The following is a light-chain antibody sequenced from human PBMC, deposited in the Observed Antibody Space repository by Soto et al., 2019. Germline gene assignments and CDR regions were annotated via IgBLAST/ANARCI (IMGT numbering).Light chain of an antibody. Sequence: QSVLTQPPSASGTPGQRVTISCSGSSSNIGSNTVNWYQQFPGTAPKLLIYSNNQRPSGVPDRFSGSKSGTSASLAISGLQSEDEADYHCAAWDDSLNGLYVFGTGTKVTV. CDR3: AAWDDSLNGLYV. J-gene: IGLJ1*01. CDR2: SNN. V-gene: IGLV1-44*01. CDR1: SSNIGSNT.